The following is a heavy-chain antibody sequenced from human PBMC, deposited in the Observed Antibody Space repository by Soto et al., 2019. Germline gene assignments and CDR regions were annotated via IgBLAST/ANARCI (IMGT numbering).Heavy chain of an antibody. V-gene: IGHV1-8*01. Sequence: ASVKVSCRASGYTFTSYDINWVRQATGQGLEWMGWMNPNSGNTGYAQKFQGRVTMTRNTSISTAYMELSSLRSEDTAVYYCAILRGYSYGYCYYYYGMDVWGQGTTVTVSS. CDR3: AILRGYSYGYCYYYYGMDV. CDR2: MNPNSGNT. CDR1: GYTFTSYD. D-gene: IGHD5-18*01. J-gene: IGHJ6*02.